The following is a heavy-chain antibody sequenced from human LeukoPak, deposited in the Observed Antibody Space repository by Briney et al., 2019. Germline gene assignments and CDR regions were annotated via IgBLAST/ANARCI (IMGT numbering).Heavy chain of an antibody. J-gene: IGHJ4*02. CDR1: GYTFTGYY. V-gene: IGHV1-2*02. CDR3: ARTKPPCTSCLLLDY. Sequence: ASVKVSCKASGYTFTGYYIHWLRQAPGQGLEWMGWINPNGGGTNYAQKFQGLVTMSRDTSITTAYMELNRLISDDTAVYYCARTKPPCTSCLLLDYWGQGTLVTVSS. CDR2: INPNGGGT. D-gene: IGHD2-2*01.